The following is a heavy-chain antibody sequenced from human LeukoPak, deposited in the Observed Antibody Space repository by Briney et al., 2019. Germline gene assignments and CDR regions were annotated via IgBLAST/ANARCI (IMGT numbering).Heavy chain of an antibody. CDR2: ISGSGGST. J-gene: IGHJ6*02. V-gene: IGHV3-23*01. CDR3: AKDAPAAATTYSYSSGRDV. Sequence: PGGSLRLSCAASGFTFSSYAMSWVRQAPGKGLEWVSAISGSGGSTYYADSVKGRFTISRDNSKNTLYLQMNSLRAEDTAVYYCAKDAPAAATTYSYSSGRDVWGQGTRVTVSS. D-gene: IGHD2-2*01. CDR1: GFTFSSYA.